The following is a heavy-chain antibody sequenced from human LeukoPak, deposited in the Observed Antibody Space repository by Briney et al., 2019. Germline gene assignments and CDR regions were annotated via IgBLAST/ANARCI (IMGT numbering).Heavy chain of an antibody. V-gene: IGHV3-7*01. CDR3: ARDGSFTIFGVVTLFDAFDI. J-gene: IGHJ3*02. CDR1: GFTFSSYW. Sequence: GGSLRLSCAASGFTFSSYWMNWVRQAPGKGLEWVANINRDGSGNYYVDSVKGRFTISRDNAKNSLYLQMNSLRAEDTAVYYCARDGSFTIFGVVTLFDAFDIWGQGTMVTVSS. D-gene: IGHD3-3*01. CDR2: INRDGSGN.